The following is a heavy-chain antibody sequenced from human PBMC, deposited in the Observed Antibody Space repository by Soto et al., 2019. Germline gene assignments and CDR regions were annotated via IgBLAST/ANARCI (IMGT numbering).Heavy chain of an antibody. J-gene: IGHJ4*02. CDR1: GDSVSSNSAV. CDR2: TYYRSKWYN. Sequence: QVQLQQSGPGLVKPSQTLSLTCAISGDSVSSNSAVWNWIRQSPSRGLEWLGRTYYRSKWYNDYTVSVKSRITIIPDTSKNQFSLQLNSVTPEDTAVYYCARGAYGSGNGHFDYWGQGTLVTVSS. V-gene: IGHV6-1*01. D-gene: IGHD3-10*01. CDR3: ARGAYGSGNGHFDY.